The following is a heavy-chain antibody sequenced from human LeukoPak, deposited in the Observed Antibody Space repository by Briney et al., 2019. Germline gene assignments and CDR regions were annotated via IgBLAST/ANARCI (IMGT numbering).Heavy chain of an antibody. D-gene: IGHD5-24*01. J-gene: IGHJ4*02. Sequence: SETLSLTCTVSGGSISSYYWSWIRQPAGKGLEWIGRIYTSGSTNYNPSLKSRVTMSVDTSKNQFSLKLSSVTAADTAVYYCARASEVEMATTGDYFDYWGQGTLVTVSP. CDR3: ARASEVEMATTGDYFDY. CDR2: IYTSGST. CDR1: GGSISSYY. V-gene: IGHV4-4*07.